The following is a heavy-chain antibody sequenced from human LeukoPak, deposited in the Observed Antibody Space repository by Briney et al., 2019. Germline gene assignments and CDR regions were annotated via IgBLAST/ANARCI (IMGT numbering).Heavy chain of an antibody. Sequence: PGGSLRLSCAASGFTVSGNYMNWVRQAPGKGLEWVSVIYSGGSTYYADSVKGRFTISRDNSKNTLYLQMNSLRAEDTAVYYCARDLSSGWGIFDPWGQGTLVTVSS. CDR1: GFTVSGNY. D-gene: IGHD6-19*01. V-gene: IGHV3-53*01. J-gene: IGHJ5*02. CDR3: ARDLSSGWGIFDP. CDR2: IYSGGST.